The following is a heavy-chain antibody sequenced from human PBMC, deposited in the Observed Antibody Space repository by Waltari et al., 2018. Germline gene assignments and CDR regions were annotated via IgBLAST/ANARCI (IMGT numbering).Heavy chain of an antibody. CDR1: GFTFTSSA. V-gene: IGHV1-58*01. D-gene: IGHD2-8*02. Sequence: QMQLVQSGPEVKKPGTSVKVSCKDSGFTFTSSAVQWVRQARGQRLEWIGWIVVGSGNTNYAQKFQERVTITRDMSTSTAYMELSSLRSEDTAVYYCAARYCTGGVCYSGFDPWGQGTLVTVSS. CDR2: IVVGSGNT. J-gene: IGHJ5*02. CDR3: AARYCTGGVCYSGFDP.